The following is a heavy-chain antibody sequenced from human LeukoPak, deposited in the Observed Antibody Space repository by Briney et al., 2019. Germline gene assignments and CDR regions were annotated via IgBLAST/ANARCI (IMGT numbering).Heavy chain of an antibody. CDR1: GYTFTGYY. Sequence: ASVKVSCKASGYTFTGYYMHWVRQAPGQGLEWMGWINPNSGGTNYAQKFQGRVTMTRDTSISTAYMELSRLRSDDTAVYYCATLWGTDYYYGMDVWGQGTTVIVSS. CDR3: ATLWGTDYYYGMDV. CDR2: INPNSGGT. J-gene: IGHJ6*02. V-gene: IGHV1-2*02. D-gene: IGHD3-16*01.